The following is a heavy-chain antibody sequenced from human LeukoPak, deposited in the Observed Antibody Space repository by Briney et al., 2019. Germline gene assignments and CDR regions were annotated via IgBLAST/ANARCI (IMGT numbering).Heavy chain of an antibody. CDR1: GYSFTSYW. V-gene: IGHV5-51*01. CDR3: ARQTYYYDSSGYYSYAFDI. D-gene: IGHD3-22*01. Sequence: GESLKISCKGSGYSFTSYWIGWVRQMPGKGLEWMGIIYPGDSDTRYSPSFQGQVTTSADKSISTAYLQWSSLKASDTAMYYCARQTYYYDSSGYYSYAFDIWGQGTMVTVSS. J-gene: IGHJ3*02. CDR2: IYPGDSDT.